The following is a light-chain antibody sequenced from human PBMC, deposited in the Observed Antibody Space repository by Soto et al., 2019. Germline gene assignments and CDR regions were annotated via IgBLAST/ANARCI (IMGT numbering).Light chain of an antibody. J-gene: IGKJ5*01. V-gene: IGKV3-11*01. CDR2: GAS. Sequence: EIVLTQSPASLSLSPGEIATLSFRASQSVDSYLVWYQQKPGQAPRLLIFGASNRATGIPARISGSGSGTDFTLTINSLEPDDFAVYYCQQRDSWPITFGQGTRLEIK. CDR3: QQRDSWPIT. CDR1: QSVDSY.